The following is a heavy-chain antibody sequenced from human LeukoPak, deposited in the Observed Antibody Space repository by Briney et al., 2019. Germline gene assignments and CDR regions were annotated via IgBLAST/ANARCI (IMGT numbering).Heavy chain of an antibody. CDR3: VRDLGVDTSMIFFDF. J-gene: IGHJ4*02. Sequence: GASVKVSCKASGYTFTGYYMHWVRQAPGQGLEWMGWINPNSGGTNYAQKFQGRVTMTRDTSISTAYMELRSLRSDDTAVFYCVRDLGVDTSMIFFDFWGQGTRVTVSS. V-gene: IGHV1-2*02. CDR2: INPNSGGT. CDR1: GYTFTGYY. D-gene: IGHD5-18*01.